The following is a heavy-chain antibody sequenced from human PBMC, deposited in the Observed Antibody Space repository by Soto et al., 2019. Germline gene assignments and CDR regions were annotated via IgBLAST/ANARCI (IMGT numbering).Heavy chain of an antibody. CDR3: ARVPDFLGYCTNGVCYHGGLNIDY. J-gene: IGHJ4*02. Sequence: GASVKVSCKASGYTFTSYAMHWVRQAPGQRLEWMGWINAGNGNTKYSQKFQGRVTITRDTSASTAYMELSNLRSEDTAVYYCARVPDFLGYCTNGVCYHGGLNIDYWGQATLVTVSS. V-gene: IGHV1-3*01. CDR2: INAGNGNT. D-gene: IGHD2-8*01. CDR1: GYTFTSYA.